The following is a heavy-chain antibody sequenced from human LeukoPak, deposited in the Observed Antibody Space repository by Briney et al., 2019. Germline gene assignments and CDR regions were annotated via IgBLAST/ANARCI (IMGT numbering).Heavy chain of an antibody. V-gene: IGHV4-34*01. CDR2: INHSGST. Sequence: SETLSLTCAVYGGSFSDYYWSWVRQPPGKGLEWIGEINHSGSTNYNPSLKSRVTISVDTSKNQFSLKLSSVTAADTAVYYCASYGSGSYQDPIGYWGQGTLVTVSS. CDR1: GGSFSDYY. J-gene: IGHJ4*02. CDR3: ASYGSGSYQDPIGY. D-gene: IGHD3-10*01.